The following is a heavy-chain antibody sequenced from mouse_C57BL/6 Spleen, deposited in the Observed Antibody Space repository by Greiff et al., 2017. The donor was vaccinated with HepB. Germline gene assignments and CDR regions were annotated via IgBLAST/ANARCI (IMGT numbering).Heavy chain of an antibody. D-gene: IGHD1-1*01. J-gene: IGHJ3*01. CDR1: GFTFSDYY. CDR2: ISNGGGST. V-gene: IGHV5-12*01. CDR3: ARHYYYGSSYVFAY. Sequence: DVMLVESGGGLVQPGGSLKLSCAASGFTFSDYYMYWVRQTPEKRLEWVAYISNGGGSTYYPDTVKVRFTISRANAKNTLYLQMSLLKSEDTAMYYCARHYYYGSSYVFAYWGQGTLVTVSA.